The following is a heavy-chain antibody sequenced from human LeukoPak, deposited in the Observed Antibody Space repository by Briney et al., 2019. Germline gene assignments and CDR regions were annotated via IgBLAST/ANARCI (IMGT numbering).Heavy chain of an antibody. J-gene: IGHJ4*02. CDR3: VKDRRGSSGVGYFDY. CDR2: ISSNGGST. D-gene: IGHD6-6*01. V-gene: IGHV3-64D*06. CDR1: GFTFSSYA. Sequence: GGSLRLSCSASGFTFSSYAMHWVRQAPGKGLEYVSAISSNGGSTYYADSVKGRFTTSRDNSKNTLYLQMSSLRAEDTAVYYCVKDRRGSSGVGYFDYWGQGTLVTVSS.